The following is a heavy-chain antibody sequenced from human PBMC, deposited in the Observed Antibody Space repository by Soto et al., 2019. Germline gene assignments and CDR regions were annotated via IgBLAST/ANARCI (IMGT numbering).Heavy chain of an antibody. CDR3: ARDLGYSGYDVFQYYFDY. D-gene: IGHD5-12*01. V-gene: IGHV3-21*01. CDR1: GFTFSSYS. Sequence: EVQLVESGGGLVKPGGSLRLSCAASGFTFSSYSMNWVRQAPGKGLEWVSSISSSSSYIYYADSVKGRFTISRDNAKNSLYLQMNSLRAEDTAVYYCARDLGYSGYDVFQYYFDYWGQGTLVTVSS. J-gene: IGHJ4*02. CDR2: ISSSSSYI.